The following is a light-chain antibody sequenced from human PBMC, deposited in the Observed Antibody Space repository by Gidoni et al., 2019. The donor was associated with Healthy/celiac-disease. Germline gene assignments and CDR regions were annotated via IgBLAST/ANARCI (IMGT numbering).Light chain of an antibody. J-gene: IGKJ4*01. CDR2: AAS. CDR1: QGISSW. V-gene: IGKV1-12*02. CDR3: QQANSFPSLT. Sequence: DIQMTKSPSSVSASVGDRVPITCRASQGISSWLAWYQQPPGKAPKLLIYAASSLQSVVPSRFSGRGSGTDFTLTSSILHPEYFATYYCQQANSFPSLTFGGGTKVEIK.